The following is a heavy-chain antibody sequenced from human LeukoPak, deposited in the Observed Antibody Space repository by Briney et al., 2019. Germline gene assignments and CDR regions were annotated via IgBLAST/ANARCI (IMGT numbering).Heavy chain of an antibody. V-gene: IGHV3-7*01. CDR1: GFPFSTYL. D-gene: IGHD6-13*01. J-gene: IGHJ4*02. CDR2: IKQDGTEK. Sequence: PGGSLRLSCAASGFPFSTYLVTWVRQAPGKGLEWVANIKQDGTEKYYVDSVKGRFSISRDNANNSLYLQMNSLRAEDTAVYYCASERPSSSWYDYWGQGTLVTVSS. CDR3: ASERPSSSWYDY.